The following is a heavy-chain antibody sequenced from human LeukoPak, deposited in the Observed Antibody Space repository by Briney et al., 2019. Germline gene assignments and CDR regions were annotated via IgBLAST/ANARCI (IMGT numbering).Heavy chain of an antibody. Sequence: PGGSLTLSCAASGFAFANYWMVWVRQAPGKGLEWVASIGKDGSEQAYADSVKGRFTISRDNARNSLYLQMSSLRVEDTATYYCMRDIVYLQLEYWGQGALVSVSS. CDR1: GFAFANYW. CDR2: IGKDGSEQ. J-gene: IGHJ4*02. V-gene: IGHV3-7*01. CDR3: MRDIVYLQLEY. D-gene: IGHD2-15*01.